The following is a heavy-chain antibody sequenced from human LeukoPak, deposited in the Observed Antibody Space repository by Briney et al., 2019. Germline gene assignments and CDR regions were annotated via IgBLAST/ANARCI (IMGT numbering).Heavy chain of an antibody. V-gene: IGHV4-4*02. CDR1: GGSISSSNG. CDR2: IYHSGST. CDR3: ARDRDRGAAAIDY. Sequence: SETLSLTCAVSGGSISSSNGWSWVRQPPGKGLQWIGEIYHSGSTNYNPSLKSRVTISVDKSKNQFSLKLSSVTAADTAVYYCARDRDRGAAAIDYWGQGTLVTVSS. D-gene: IGHD6-13*01. J-gene: IGHJ4*02.